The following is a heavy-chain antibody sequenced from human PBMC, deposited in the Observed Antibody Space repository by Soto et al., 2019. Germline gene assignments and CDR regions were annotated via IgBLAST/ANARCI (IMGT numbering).Heavy chain of an antibody. CDR2: INHSGST. V-gene: IGHV4-34*01. Sequence: SETLSLTCAVYGGSFSGYYWSWIRQPPGKGLEWIGEINHSGSTNYNPSLKSRVTISVDTSKNQFSLKLSSVTAADTAVYYCARDGYSGYDKVYYYGMDVWGQGTLVTVSS. CDR1: GGSFSGYY. CDR3: ARDGYSGYDKVYYYGMDV. J-gene: IGHJ6*02. D-gene: IGHD5-12*01.